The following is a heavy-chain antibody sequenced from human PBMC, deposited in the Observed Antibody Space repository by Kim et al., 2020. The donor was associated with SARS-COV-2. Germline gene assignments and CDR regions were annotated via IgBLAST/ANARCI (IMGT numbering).Heavy chain of an antibody. D-gene: IGHD4-17*01. V-gene: IGHV3-30*04. CDR3: ARGNYGDYVREPRKPSFYFDY. CDR2: ISYDGSNT. J-gene: IGHJ4*02. Sequence: GGSLRLSCAASGFSFSSYAMHWVRQAPGKGLEWVAVISYDGSNTYYADSVKGRFTISRDNSKNTLYLQMNNLRAEDTAVYYCARGNYGDYVREPRKPSFYFDYWGQGTLVTVSS. CDR1: GFSFSSYA.